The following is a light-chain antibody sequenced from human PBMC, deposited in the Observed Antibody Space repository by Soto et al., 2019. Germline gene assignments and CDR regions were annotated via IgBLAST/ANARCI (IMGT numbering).Light chain of an antibody. Sequence: DLQMTQSPSSLFASVGDRVTITCRASQSIDNYLNWYQQKPGTAPKLLIYAASSFQSGVPSRFSGSGSGTDFTLTISSLQPEDIASYYCQQSYSVPWTFGQGTKVEIK. CDR1: QSIDNY. J-gene: IGKJ1*01. V-gene: IGKV1-39*01. CDR3: QQSYSVPWT. CDR2: AAS.